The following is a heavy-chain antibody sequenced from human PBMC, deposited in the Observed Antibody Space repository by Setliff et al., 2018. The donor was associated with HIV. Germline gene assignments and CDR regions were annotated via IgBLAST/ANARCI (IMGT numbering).Heavy chain of an antibody. CDR3: ASHQDYGDNYYFDY. D-gene: IGHD4-17*01. J-gene: IGHJ4*02. V-gene: IGHV4-39*01. CDR2: IHHSGPT. Sequence: PSETLFLTCTVSGASITNDSFYWGWIRQSPGKGLEWIAHIHHSGPTYYNPSLKSRVTMSVDTSKSQFSLRLSSVTATDAALYYCASHQDYGDNYYFDYWGQGALVTVSS. CDR1: GASITNDSFY.